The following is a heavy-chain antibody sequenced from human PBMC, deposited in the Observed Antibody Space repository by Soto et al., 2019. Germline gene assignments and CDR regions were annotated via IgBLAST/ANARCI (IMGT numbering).Heavy chain of an antibody. CDR1: GFTFSDYY. CDR2: ISSTDSII. CDR3: ARDLGYYASSGYFDY. D-gene: IGHD3-22*01. Sequence: QVQLVESGGGLVKPGGSLRLSCAASGFTFSDYYMSWIRQAPGKGLEWVSYISSTDSIIYYADSVKGRFTISRDNAKNSLYLQMNSLRAEDTAVYYCARDLGYYASSGYFDYWGQVTLVTVSS. J-gene: IGHJ4*02. V-gene: IGHV3-11*01.